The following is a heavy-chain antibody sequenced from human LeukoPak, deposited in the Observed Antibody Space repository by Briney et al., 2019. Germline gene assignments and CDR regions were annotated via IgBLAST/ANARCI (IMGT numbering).Heavy chain of an antibody. Sequence: GGSLRLSXAASGFTFSSYGMNWVRQAPGKGLEWVSYISSSSSTIYYADSVKGRFTISRDNAKNSLYLQMNSLRAEDTAVYYCASTTGYSSSWFYFDYWGQGTLVTVSS. CDR1: GFTFSSYG. CDR2: ISSSSSTI. V-gene: IGHV3-48*01. D-gene: IGHD6-13*01. CDR3: ASTTGYSSSWFYFDY. J-gene: IGHJ4*02.